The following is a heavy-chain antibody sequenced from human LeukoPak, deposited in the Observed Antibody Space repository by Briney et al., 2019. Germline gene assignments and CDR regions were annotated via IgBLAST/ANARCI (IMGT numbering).Heavy chain of an antibody. Sequence: PSETLSLTCTVTGGSISSYFWSWIRQPPGKGLEWIGYIYYSGSTNYNPSLKSRVTMSVDTSKNQFSLKLSSVTAADTAVYYCARIDRAVAGTIDYWGQGTLVTVSS. J-gene: IGHJ4*02. CDR1: GGSISSYF. CDR3: ARIDRAVAGTIDY. V-gene: IGHV4-59*08. CDR2: IYYSGST. D-gene: IGHD6-19*01.